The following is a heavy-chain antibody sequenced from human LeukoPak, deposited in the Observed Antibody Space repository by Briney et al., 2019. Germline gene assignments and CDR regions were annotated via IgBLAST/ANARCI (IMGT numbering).Heavy chain of an antibody. J-gene: IGHJ3*02. CDR1: GYSFTSYW. V-gene: IGHV5-51*01. CDR2: IYSGDSDT. Sequence: GEPLKISRKGSGYSFTSYWIGWVRQMPGKGVEWMGSIYSGDSDTRYSPSFQGQVTISADKSIRTAYLQWSSLKASDTAMYYCASFGGGATGGAFDIWGQGTMVTVSS. CDR3: ASFGGGATGGAFDI. D-gene: IGHD1-26*01.